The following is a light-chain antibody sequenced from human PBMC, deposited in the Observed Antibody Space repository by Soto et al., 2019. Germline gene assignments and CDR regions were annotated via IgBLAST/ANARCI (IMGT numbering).Light chain of an antibody. J-gene: IGKJ2*02. CDR3: QQYGSSPGT. CDR1: QSVSSNF. CDR2: GAS. V-gene: IGKV3-20*01. Sequence: EIVLTQSPGTLSLSPGERATLSCRASQSVSSNFLAWYQQKPGQAPKLLISGASSRATGIPDRFSGSGSGTDFTLTISRLEPEDFALYSCQQYGSSPGTFGQGTKLEI.